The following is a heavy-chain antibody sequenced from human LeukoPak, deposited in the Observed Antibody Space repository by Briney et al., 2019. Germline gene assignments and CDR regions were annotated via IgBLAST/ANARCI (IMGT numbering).Heavy chain of an antibody. J-gene: IGHJ4*02. V-gene: IGHV1-24*01. CDR3: ARSHQINKINGGNSGIGY. Sequence: ASVKVSCKVSGYTLTELSMHWVRQAPGKGLEWMGGFDPEDGETIYAQKFQGRVTMTRDTSTSTVYMELSSLRSEDTAVYYCARSHQINKINGGNSGIGYWGQGTLVTVSS. CDR1: GYTLTELS. CDR2: FDPEDGET. D-gene: IGHD4-23*01.